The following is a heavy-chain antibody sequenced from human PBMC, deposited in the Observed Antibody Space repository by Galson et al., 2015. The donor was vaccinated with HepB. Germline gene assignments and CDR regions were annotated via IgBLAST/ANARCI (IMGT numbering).Heavy chain of an antibody. D-gene: IGHD1-26*01. CDR2: MSYDGGNP. CDR3: ARGLETSGSYFLRLCRHYFDF. V-gene: IGHV3-30*09. Sequence: SLRLSCAASGFAFRNYAIHWVRQAPGKGLEWVSVMSYDGGNPYYADSVKGRFAISRDNSKSTLYLQMNSLRTEDAAVYYCARGLETSGSYFLRLCRHYFDFWGQGTLVAVSS. J-gene: IGHJ4*02. CDR1: GFAFRNYA.